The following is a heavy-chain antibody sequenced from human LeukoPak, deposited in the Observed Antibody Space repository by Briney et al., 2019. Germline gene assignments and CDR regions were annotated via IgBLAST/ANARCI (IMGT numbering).Heavy chain of an antibody. J-gene: IGHJ4*02. V-gene: IGHV3-30*18. D-gene: IGHD5-18*01. CDR1: GFTFGSYA. CDR2: MSYDGFNK. CDR3: AKTKRYSYGYYFDY. Sequence: SGRSLRLSCAASGFTFGSYAMHWVRQSLGKGLEWVAVMSYDGFNKYYADSVKGRFTISRDNSKNTLYLQMNSLRAEDTAVYYCAKTKRYSYGYYFDYWGQGTLVTVSS.